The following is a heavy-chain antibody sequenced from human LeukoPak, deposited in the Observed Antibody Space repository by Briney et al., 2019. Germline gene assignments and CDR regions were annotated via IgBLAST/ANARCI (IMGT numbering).Heavy chain of an antibody. V-gene: IGHV3-23*01. J-gene: IGHJ4*02. CDR3: AKDLGYYGSGSLPGGFDY. D-gene: IGHD3-10*01. CDR2: ISGSGGST. Sequence: PGGSLRLSCAASGFTFSSYAMSWVRQAPGMGLEWVSAISGSGGSTYYADSVKGRFTISRDNSKNTLYLQMNSLRAEDTAVYYCAKDLGYYGSGSLPGGFDYWGQGTLVTVSS. CDR1: GFTFSSYA.